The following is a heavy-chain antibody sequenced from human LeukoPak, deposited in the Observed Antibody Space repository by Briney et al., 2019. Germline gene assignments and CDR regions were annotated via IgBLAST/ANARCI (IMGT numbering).Heavy chain of an antibody. D-gene: IGHD6-6*01. CDR2: IYTSGST. CDR1: GGSISSGSYY. J-gene: IGHJ4*02. Sequence: PSQTLSLTCTVSGGSISSGSYYWSWIRQPAGKGLEWIGRIYTSGSTNYNPSLKSRVTISVDTSKNQFSLKLSSVTAADTAVYYCARDMHSSSSYLDYWGQGTLVTVSS. CDR3: ARDMHSSSSYLDY. V-gene: IGHV4-61*02.